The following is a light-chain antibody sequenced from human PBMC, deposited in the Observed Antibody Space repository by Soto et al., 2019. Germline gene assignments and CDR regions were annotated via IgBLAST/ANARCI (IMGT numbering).Light chain of an antibody. J-gene: IGKJ3*01. Sequence: DIQMTQSPSSLSASVGERVTITFRASPSISSSLTWYQQKPGKAPKLRIYAASSLQSGVPSRFSGSGSGTDCTLTISSLQPEDFATYYWQQSYSTPLFTFGPGTKVDIK. CDR1: PSISSS. V-gene: IGKV1-39*01. CDR3: QQSYSTPLFT. CDR2: AAS.